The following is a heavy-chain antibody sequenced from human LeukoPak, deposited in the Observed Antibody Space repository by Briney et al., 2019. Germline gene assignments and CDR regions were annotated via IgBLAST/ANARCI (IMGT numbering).Heavy chain of an antibody. V-gene: IGHV3-30*02. CDR1: GFTFSSYG. J-gene: IGHJ6*03. CDR2: IRYDGSNK. Sequence: GGSLRLSCAASGFTFSSYGMHWVRQAPGKGLEWVAFIRYDGSNKYYADSVKGRFTISRDNSKNTLYLQMNSLRAEDTAVYYCEKERGFRGGYYYYYMDVWGKGTTVTISS. CDR3: EKERGFRGGYYYYYMDV. D-gene: IGHD3-10*01.